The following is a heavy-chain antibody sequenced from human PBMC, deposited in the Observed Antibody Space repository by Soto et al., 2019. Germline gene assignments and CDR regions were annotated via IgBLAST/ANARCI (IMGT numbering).Heavy chain of an antibody. J-gene: IGHJ4*02. CDR2: MYWDDDK. CDR3: AHRILRTVFGLVTTTAIYFDS. D-gene: IGHD3-3*01. V-gene: IGHV2-5*02. Sequence: QITLNESGPTVVKPAEALTLTCTFSGFSLTTSGVGVGWIRQSPGKAPEWLALMYWDDDKRYSASLKSRHTITKETSKNQVVQTMARLDPADTATYYCAHRILRTVFGLVTTTAIYFDSWGQGTPVVVS. CDR1: GFSLTTSGVG.